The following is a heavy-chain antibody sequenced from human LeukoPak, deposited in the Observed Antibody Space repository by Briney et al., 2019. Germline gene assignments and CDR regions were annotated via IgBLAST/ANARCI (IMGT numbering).Heavy chain of an antibody. CDR1: GYTFTGYY. CDR3: AREGAGAGYYDSSGYWSLGY. CDR2: INPNSGGT. D-gene: IGHD3-22*01. V-gene: IGHV1-2*02. J-gene: IGHJ4*02. Sequence: ASVKVSCKASGYTFTGYYMHWVRQAPGQGLEWMGWINPNSGGTNYAQKFQGRVTMTRDTSISTAYMELSRLRSDDTAVYYCAREGAGAGYYDSSGYWSLGYWGQGTLVTVSS.